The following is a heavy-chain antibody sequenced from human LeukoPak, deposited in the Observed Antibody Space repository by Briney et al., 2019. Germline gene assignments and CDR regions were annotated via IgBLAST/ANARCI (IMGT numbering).Heavy chain of an antibody. CDR3: TTLTTAMDHFDY. V-gene: IGHV3-15*01. CDR2: IKSKTDGGTT. J-gene: IGHJ4*02. CDR1: GFTFNSAW. Sequence: GGSLRLSCAASGFTFNSAWMSWVRQAPGKGLEWVGRIKSKTDGGTTDYAAPVKGRFTISRDDSKNTLYLQMNSLKTEDTAVYYCTTLTTAMDHFDYWGQGTLVPSPQ. D-gene: IGHD5-18*01.